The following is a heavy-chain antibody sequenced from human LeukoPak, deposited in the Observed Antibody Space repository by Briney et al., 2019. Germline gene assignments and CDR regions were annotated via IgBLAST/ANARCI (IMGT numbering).Heavy chain of an antibody. CDR1: GYTFTGYY. CDR2: INPNSGGT. CDR3: ARDPSPYYYDSSGYYFDY. J-gene: IGHJ4*02. D-gene: IGHD3-22*01. V-gene: IGHV1-2*02. Sequence: ASVKVSFMASGYTFTGYYMHWVRQAPGQGLEWMGWINPNSGGTNYAQKFQGRVTMTRDTSISTAYMELSRLRSDDTAVYYCARDPSPYYYDSSGYYFDYWGQGTLVTVSS.